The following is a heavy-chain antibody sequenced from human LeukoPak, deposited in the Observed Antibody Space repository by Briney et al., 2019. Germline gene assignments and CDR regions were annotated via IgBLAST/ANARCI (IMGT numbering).Heavy chain of an antibody. CDR2: ISGSGGST. CDR1: GLTFSSYE. J-gene: IGHJ4*02. Sequence: PGGSLRLSCAASGLTFSSYEMNWVRQAPGKGLEWVSAISGSGGSTYYADSVKGRFTISRDNSKNTLYLQMNSLRAEDTAVYYCAKGNYGSGSFDYFDYWGQGTLVTVSS. V-gene: IGHV3-23*01. D-gene: IGHD3-10*01. CDR3: AKGNYGSGSFDYFDY.